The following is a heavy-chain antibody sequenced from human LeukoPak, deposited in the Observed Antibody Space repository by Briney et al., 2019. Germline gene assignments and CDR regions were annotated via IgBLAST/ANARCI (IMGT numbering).Heavy chain of an antibody. D-gene: IGHD5-24*01. V-gene: IGHV1-2*02. Sequence: PLASVKVSCKASGYTFTGYYMHWVRQAPGQGLEWMGWINPNSGGTNYAQKFQGRVTMTRDTSISTAYMELSRLRSDDTAVYYCARVVRMATIPGAFDIWGQGTMVTVSS. J-gene: IGHJ3*02. CDR3: ARVVRMATIPGAFDI. CDR1: GYTFTGYY. CDR2: INPNSGGT.